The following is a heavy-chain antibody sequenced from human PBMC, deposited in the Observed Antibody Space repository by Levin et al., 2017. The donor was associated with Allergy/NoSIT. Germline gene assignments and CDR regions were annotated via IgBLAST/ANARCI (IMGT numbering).Heavy chain of an antibody. CDR2: ISYDGSNK. CDR1: GFTFSSYG. J-gene: IGHJ6*02. V-gene: IGHV3-30*18. D-gene: IGHD3-10*01. CDR3: AKELLLWFGEGGMDV. Sequence: GESLKISCAASGFTFSSYGMHWVRQAPGKGLEWVAVISYDGSNKYYADSVKGRFTISRDNSKNTLYLQMNSLRAEDTAVYYCAKELLLWFGEGGMDVWGQGTTVTVSS.